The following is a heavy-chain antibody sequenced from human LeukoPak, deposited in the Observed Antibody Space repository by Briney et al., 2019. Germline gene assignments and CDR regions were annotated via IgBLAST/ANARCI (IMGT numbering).Heavy chain of an antibody. CDR2: MNPNSGNT. CDR3: ARGQHYYGSGNYYMDV. J-gene: IGHJ6*03. CDR1: GYTFTSYA. D-gene: IGHD3-10*01. Sequence: ASVKVSCKASGYTFTSYAMNWVRQAPGQGLEWMGWMNPNSGNTGYVQKFQGRVTMTRNASISTAYMELSSLRSEDTAVYYCARGQHYYGSGNYYMDVWGKGTTVTISS. V-gene: IGHV1-8*02.